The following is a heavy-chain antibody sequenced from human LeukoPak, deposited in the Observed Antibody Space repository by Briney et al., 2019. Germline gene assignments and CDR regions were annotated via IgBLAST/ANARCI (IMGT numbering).Heavy chain of an antibody. CDR2: INPNSGGR. CDR1: GYTFTGYY. V-gene: IGHV1-2*06. D-gene: IGHD4-17*01. Sequence: GASVKVSCKASGYTFTGYYMHWVRQAPGQGLEWMGRINPNSGGRNYAQKFQGRVTMTRDTSISTAYMELSSLRSEDTAVYYCATDLVLDGDYYFDYWGQGTLVTVSS. J-gene: IGHJ4*02. CDR3: ATDLVLDGDYYFDY.